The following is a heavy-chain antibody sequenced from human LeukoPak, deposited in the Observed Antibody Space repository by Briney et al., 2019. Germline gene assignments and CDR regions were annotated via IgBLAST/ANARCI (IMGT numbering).Heavy chain of an antibody. Sequence: GGSLRLSCAGSGFTFSSYSMNWVRQAPGKGLQWVSSISRGSSYIYYADSVKGRFTISRDNARNSLYLQMNSLRAEDTAVYYCARAPPGRDLLGGFDFWGQGIRVTVSS. CDR1: GFTFSSYS. J-gene: IGHJ4*02. CDR2: ISRGSSYI. V-gene: IGHV3-21*01. CDR3: ARAPPGRDLLGGFDF. D-gene: IGHD2-15*01.